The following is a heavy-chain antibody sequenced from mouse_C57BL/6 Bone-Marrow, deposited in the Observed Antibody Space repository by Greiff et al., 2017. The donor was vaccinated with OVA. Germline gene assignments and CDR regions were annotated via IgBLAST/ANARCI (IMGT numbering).Heavy chain of an antibody. CDR1: GFTFSSYG. Sequence: DVHLVESGGDLVKPGGSLELSCAASGFTFSSYGMSWVRQTPDKRLAWVATISSGGSYTYYPDSVKGRFTISRDNAKNTLYLQMSSLKSEDTAMYYCARQRYYGSSSWFAYWGQGTLVTVSA. V-gene: IGHV5-6*01. CDR3: ARQRYYGSSSWFAY. CDR2: ISSGGSYT. D-gene: IGHD1-1*01. J-gene: IGHJ3*01.